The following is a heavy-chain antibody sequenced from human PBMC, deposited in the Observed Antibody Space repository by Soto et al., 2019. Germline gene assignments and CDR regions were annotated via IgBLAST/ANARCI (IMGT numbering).Heavy chain of an antibody. Sequence: QITLKESGPTLVKPTQPLTLTCTFSGFSLSTSGVGVGWIRQPPGKALEWLALIYWNDDKRYSPSLKSRLTITKDTSKNQVVLTMTNMDPVDTATYYCARIMTTLDYWGQGTLVTVSS. CDR1: GFSLSTSGVG. J-gene: IGHJ4*02. CDR2: IYWNDDK. CDR3: ARIMTTLDY. V-gene: IGHV2-5*01. D-gene: IGHD4-17*01.